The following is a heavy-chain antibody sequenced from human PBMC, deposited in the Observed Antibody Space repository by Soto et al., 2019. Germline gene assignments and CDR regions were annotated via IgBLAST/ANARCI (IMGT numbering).Heavy chain of an antibody. V-gene: IGHV1-18*01. J-gene: IGHJ5*02. CDR3: ARGVGSGSYYNQYNWFDP. CDR2: INVYNGNT. D-gene: IGHD3-10*01. Sequence: ASVKVSCKASGYTFTNYGISWVRQAPGQGLEWMGWINVYNGNTKYAQKVQGRVTMTTDTSTSTAYMELRSLRSDDTAVYYCARGVGSGSYYNQYNWFDPWGQGTLVTVLL. CDR1: GYTFTNYG.